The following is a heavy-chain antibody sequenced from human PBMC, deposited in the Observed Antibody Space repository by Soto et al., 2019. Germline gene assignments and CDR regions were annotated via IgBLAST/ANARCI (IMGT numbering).Heavy chain of an antibody. V-gene: IGHV4-4*02. CDR2: IYHSGST. CDR1: SGSIRSSDW. CDR3: ARGIFNMGFDY. Sequence: SETLSLTCAVSSGSIRSSDWWSWVRQPPGKGLEWIGEIYHSGSTNYNPSLKSRVTISVDKSKNQFSLKLSSVTAADTAVYYCARGIFNMGFDYWGQGTLVTVSS. D-gene: IGHD3-3*01. J-gene: IGHJ4*02.